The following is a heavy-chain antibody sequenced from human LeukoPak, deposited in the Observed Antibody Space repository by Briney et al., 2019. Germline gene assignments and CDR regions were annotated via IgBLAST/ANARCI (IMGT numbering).Heavy chain of an antibody. D-gene: IGHD7-27*01. CDR1: GFTFSTYT. Sequence: LPGGSLRLSCAASGFTFSTYTMYWVRHSPGKRLEWVSIIGNNGGGIHYADSVRGRFTISRDNSKNALYLQMNSLRVEDTAVYYCAIDPNWGTHSWGQGVLVTVSS. CDR2: IGNNGGGI. CDR3: AIDPNWGTHS. V-gene: IGHV3-23*01. J-gene: IGHJ4*02.